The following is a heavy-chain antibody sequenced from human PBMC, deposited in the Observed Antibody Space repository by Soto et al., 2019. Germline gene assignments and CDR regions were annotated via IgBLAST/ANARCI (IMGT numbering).Heavy chain of an antibody. CDR1: GFTFSSYA. Sequence: EVQLLESGGGLVQPGGSPRFSCAASGFTFSSYAMSWVRQAPGKGLQWVSAISGGGDSTYYADSVKGRFTISRDNSKNTLYLQMTSLRAEDTAVYYCAKEGPWREYDYWGQGTLVTVSS. J-gene: IGHJ4*02. V-gene: IGHV3-23*01. CDR2: ISGGGDST. CDR3: AKEGPWREYDY. D-gene: IGHD5-12*01.